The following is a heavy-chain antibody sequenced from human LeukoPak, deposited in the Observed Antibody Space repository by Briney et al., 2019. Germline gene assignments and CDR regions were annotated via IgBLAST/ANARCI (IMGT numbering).Heavy chain of an antibody. J-gene: IGHJ4*02. CDR1: GFTFSNYA. CDR3: ARASHTFGELFHYFDH. V-gene: IGHV3-30*03. Sequence: PGGSLRLSCAASGFTFSNYAMSWVRQAPGKGLEWVAFISYDGSKKYYADSVKGRFTVSRDNSENTLYLQMNSLRTEDTSVYYCARASHTFGELFHYFDHWGQGTLVTVSS. D-gene: IGHD3-10*01. CDR2: ISYDGSKK.